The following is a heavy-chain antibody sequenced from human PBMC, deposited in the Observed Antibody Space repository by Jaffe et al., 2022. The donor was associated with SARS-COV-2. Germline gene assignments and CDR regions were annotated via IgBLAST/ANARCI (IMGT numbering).Heavy chain of an antibody. CDR2: ISWDGGRT. CDR3: AQDGSDWYDSYYFDY. D-gene: IGHD6-19*01. CDR1: GFTFDDYT. J-gene: IGHJ4*02. Sequence: EVQLVESGGVVVQPGGSLRLSCAASGFTFDDYTMHWVRQAPGKGLEWVALISWDGGRTYYADSVKGRFTISRDNNKNSLYLQMNSLRTEDTALYYCAQDGSDWYDSYYFDYWGQGTLVTVSS. V-gene: IGHV3-43*01.